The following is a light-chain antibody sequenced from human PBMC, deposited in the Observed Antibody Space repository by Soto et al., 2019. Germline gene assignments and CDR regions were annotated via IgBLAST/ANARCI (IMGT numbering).Light chain of an antibody. J-gene: IGLJ1*01. Sequence: ALTKPPSASGSPGRSVTISCTGTSSDVGGYDYVSWYQQHPGKAPKLMIYEVSKRPSGVPDRFSGSKSGNTASLTVSGLQAEDEADYYCSSYAGSSTYVFGTGTKVTVL. CDR1: SSDVGGYDY. CDR3: SSYAGSSTYV. V-gene: IGLV2-8*01. CDR2: EVS.